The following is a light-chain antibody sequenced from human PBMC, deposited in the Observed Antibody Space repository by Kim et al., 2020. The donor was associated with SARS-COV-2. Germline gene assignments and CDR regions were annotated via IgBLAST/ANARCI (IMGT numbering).Light chain of an antibody. J-gene: IGKJ5*01. CDR2: GAS. CDR1: QDIRND. Sequence: ASVVDRVTLPCRASQDIRNDLGWYQQNPGRAPKRLIYGASSLQSGVPSRFSGSGSGTEFTLTISSLQPEDFATYFCLQHNTYPITFGQGTRLEIK. V-gene: IGKV1-17*01. CDR3: LQHNTYPIT.